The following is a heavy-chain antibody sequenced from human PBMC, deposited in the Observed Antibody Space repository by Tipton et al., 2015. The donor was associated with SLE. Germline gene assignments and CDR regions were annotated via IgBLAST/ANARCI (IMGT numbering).Heavy chain of an antibody. Sequence: SLRLSCVGSGFTFPKYDMHWVRQATGKGLEWVSALGTTDDKYYSGSVKGRFTISRDDGKNSLYLQMNSLTAGDTAVYYCASAQFDTVPGPSGMDVWGQGTTVTVSS. CDR2: LGTTDDK. CDR1: GFTFPKYD. V-gene: IGHV3-13*01. J-gene: IGHJ6*02. CDR3: ASAQFDTVPGPSGMDV. D-gene: IGHD6-19*01.